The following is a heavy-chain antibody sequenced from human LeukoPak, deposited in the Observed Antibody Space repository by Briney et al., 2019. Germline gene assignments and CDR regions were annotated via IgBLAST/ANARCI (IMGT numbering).Heavy chain of an antibody. D-gene: IGHD4-11*01. CDR2: IFYSGNT. V-gene: IGHV4-39*01. CDR1: GASIGGRNYY. Sequence: SETLSLTCTVSGASIGGRNYYWGWIRQPPGKGLEWIGNIFYSGNTYYNPSLKSRVTISIDSSKNQFSLKLSSVTAADTAVYYCARGRTTRIYYYYYMDVWGKGTTVTVSS. CDR3: ARGRTTRIYYYYYMDV. J-gene: IGHJ6*03.